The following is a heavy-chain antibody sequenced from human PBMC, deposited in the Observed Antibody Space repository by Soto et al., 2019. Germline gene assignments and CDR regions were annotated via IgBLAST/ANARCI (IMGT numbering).Heavy chain of an antibody. V-gene: IGHV6-1*01. CDR2: TYYRSKRYN. CDR1: GDSVSGNSAA. Sequence: SQTLSLTCAISGDSVSGNSAAWNWIRQSPSRGLERLGRTYYRSKRYNEYAVSVESRITINPDTSKNQCSLQLDSVTAEDTAVYYCASDPNSSGWINAFDVWGQGTMVTVS. CDR3: ASDPNSSGWINAFDV. D-gene: IGHD6-19*01. J-gene: IGHJ3*01.